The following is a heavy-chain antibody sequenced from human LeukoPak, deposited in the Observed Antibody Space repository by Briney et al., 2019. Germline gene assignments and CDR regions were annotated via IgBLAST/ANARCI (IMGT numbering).Heavy chain of an antibody. Sequence: GGSLRLSCAASEFTFSSYWMSWVRQAPGKGLEWVANIKQDGSEKYYVDSVKGRFTISRDNAENSLYLQMNSLRAEDTALYYCARKRPNYFDYWGQGTLVTVSS. CDR3: ARKRPNYFDY. CDR1: EFTFSSYW. V-gene: IGHV3-7*01. CDR2: IKQDGSEK. J-gene: IGHJ4*02.